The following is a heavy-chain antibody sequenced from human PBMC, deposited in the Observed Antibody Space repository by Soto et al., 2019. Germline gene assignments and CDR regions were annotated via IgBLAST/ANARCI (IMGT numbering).Heavy chain of an antibody. J-gene: IGHJ4*02. CDR2: MNPNSGNT. CDR3: ARRVHTIFVFVS. D-gene: IGHD3-3*01. CDR1: GYTFTSYD. Sequence: ASVKVSCKASGYTFTSYDINWVRQATGQGLEWMGWMNPNSGNTGYAQKFQGRVTMTRNTSISTAYMELSSLRSEDTAVYYCARRVHTIFVFVSWGQGTLVTVSS. V-gene: IGHV1-8*01.